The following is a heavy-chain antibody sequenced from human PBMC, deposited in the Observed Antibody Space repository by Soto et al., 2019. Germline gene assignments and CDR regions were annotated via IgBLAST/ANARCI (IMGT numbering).Heavy chain of an antibody. J-gene: IGHJ4*02. V-gene: IGHV4-31*03. Sequence: SETLSLTCTVSGGSINSGGYYWTWLRQHPGKGLEWLGYIADFGYTFYNPSLQSRVILSMDTSKSQFSLKLSSATAADTAVYFCARKQAGFFYGIDYWGQGTLVPVSS. CDR3: ARKQAGFFYGIDY. CDR1: GGSINSGGYY. CDR2: IADFGYT. D-gene: IGHD3-3*01.